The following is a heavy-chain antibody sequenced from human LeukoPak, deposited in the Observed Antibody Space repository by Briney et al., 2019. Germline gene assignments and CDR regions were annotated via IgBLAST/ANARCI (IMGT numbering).Heavy chain of an antibody. CDR3: ARLRRAGWLEYYFDY. D-gene: IGHD6-19*01. CDR2: MYYSGST. J-gene: IGHJ4*02. Sequence: PSETLSLTCTVSGGSISSYYWSWIRQPPGKGLEWIGYMYYSGSTNYNPSLKGRVTISVDTSKNQFSLKLSSVTAADTAVYYCARLRRAGWLEYYFDYWGQGTLVTVSS. V-gene: IGHV4-59*01. CDR1: GGSISSYY.